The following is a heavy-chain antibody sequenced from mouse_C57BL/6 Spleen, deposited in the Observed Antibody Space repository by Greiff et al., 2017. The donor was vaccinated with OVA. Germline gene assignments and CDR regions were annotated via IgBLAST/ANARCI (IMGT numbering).Heavy chain of an antibody. J-gene: IGHJ2*01. CDR2: IDPSDSYT. V-gene: IGHV1-50*01. CDR1: GYTFTSYW. Sequence: VQLQQPGAELVKPGASVKLSCKASGYTFTSYWMQWVKQRPGQGLEWIGEIDPSDSYTNYNQKFKGKATLTVDTSSSTAYMQLSSLTSEDSAVYYCARWHYGSSLPPFDYWGQGTTLTVSS. CDR3: ARWHYGSSLPPFDY. D-gene: IGHD1-1*01.